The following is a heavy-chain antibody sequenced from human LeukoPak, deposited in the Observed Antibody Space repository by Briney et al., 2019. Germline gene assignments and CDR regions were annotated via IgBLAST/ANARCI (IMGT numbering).Heavy chain of an antibody. CDR1: GGTFSSYA. D-gene: IGHD3-22*01. CDR2: IIAIFVTA. CDR3: AKGGWYYDTSGSRYYYGMDV. J-gene: IGHJ6*02. V-gene: IGHV1-69*13. Sequence: SVKVSCKASGGTFSSYAISWVRQAPGQGLEWMGGIIAIFVTANYAQKFQGRVTIIADESTSTVYMELSSLRSEDTAVYYCAKGGWYYDTSGSRYYYGMDVWGQGTTVTVSS.